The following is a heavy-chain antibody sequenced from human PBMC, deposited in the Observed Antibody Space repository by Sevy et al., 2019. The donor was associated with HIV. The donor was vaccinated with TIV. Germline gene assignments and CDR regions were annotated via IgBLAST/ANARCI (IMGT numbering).Heavy chain of an antibody. CDR2: IYYNGHI. D-gene: IGHD1-26*01. Sequence: SETLSLTCTVSGGSITSLYWNWIRQPPGKGLEWIANIYYNGHINYNPSLKSRVTLSLDTSKNQFSLRQSSVTAADTAMYYCAGENAWGRGHTWGQGTLVTVSS. CDR3: AGENAWGRGHT. V-gene: IGHV4-59*08. CDR1: GGSITSLY. J-gene: IGHJ5*02.